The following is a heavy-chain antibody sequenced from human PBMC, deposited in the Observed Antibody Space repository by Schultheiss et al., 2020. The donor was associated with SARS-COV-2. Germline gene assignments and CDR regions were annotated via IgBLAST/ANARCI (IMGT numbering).Heavy chain of an antibody. J-gene: IGHJ6*02. D-gene: IGHD3-9*01. CDR2: IYYSGST. CDR1: GGSISSYY. CDR3: ARRVVLRYFDWLPNYYYYGMDV. V-gene: IGHV4-59*05. Sequence: SQTLTLTCTVSGGSISSYYWSWIRQPPGKGLEWIGSIYYSGSTYYNPSLKSRVTISVDTSKNQFSLKLSSVTAADTAVYYCARRVVLRYFDWLPNYYYYGMDVWGQGTTVTVSS.